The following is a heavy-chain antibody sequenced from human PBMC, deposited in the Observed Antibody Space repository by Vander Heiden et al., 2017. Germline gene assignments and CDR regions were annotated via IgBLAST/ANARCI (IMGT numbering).Heavy chain of an antibody. V-gene: IGHV3-23*01. CDR1: EFTIRTYA. J-gene: IGHJ4*02. CDR2: ISPSGKET. D-gene: IGHD7-27*01. CDR3: TTDPNWPLDS. Sequence: EVQILESGGGLLQPGGSLRLSNAASEFTIRTYAMCSVRKAPGKGLEFVSSISPSGKETSYAGSVKGRFTISRDNSKNTLYLQMNSLRVDDTAIYFCTTDPNWPLDSWGQGTLVTVSS.